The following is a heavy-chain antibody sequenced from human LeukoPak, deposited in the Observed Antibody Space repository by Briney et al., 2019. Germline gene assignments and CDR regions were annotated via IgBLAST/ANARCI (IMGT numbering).Heavy chain of an antibody. V-gene: IGHV1-58*01. J-gene: IGHJ4*02. D-gene: IGHD6-19*01. CDR3: AAASSGWYVDY. Sequence: SVTVSCKSSGCTFTTSAVQWVRQARGQRLAWIGWIDVESGNTKYAKKLQERVTITRDMYKGTAYMELSSLRSEDTAMYYCAAASSGWYVDYWGQGTLVTVSS. CDR1: GCTFTTSA. CDR2: IDVESGNT.